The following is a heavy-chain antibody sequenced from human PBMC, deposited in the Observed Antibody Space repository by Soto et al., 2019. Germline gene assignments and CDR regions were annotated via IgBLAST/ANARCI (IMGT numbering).Heavy chain of an antibody. J-gene: IGHJ3*02. D-gene: IGHD3-3*01. CDR2: IYYSGST. V-gene: IGHV4-39*01. CDR1: GGSISSSSYY. Sequence: QLQLQESGPGLVKPSETLSLTCTVSGGSISSSSYYWGWIRQPPGKGLEWIGSIYYSGSTYYNPSLKSRVAIPVDTSKNQFSLKLSSVTAADTAVYYCASMYDFWSGYPDAFDIWGQGTMVTVSS. CDR3: ASMYDFWSGYPDAFDI.